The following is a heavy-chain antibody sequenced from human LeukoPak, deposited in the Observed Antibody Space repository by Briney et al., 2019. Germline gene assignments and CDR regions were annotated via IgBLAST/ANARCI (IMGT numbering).Heavy chain of an antibody. Sequence: PSETLSLTCAVYGGSFSGYYWSWIRQPPGKGLEWIGEINHSGSTNYNPSLKSRVTISVDTSKNQFSLKLSSVTAADTAVYYCAYSGGLLWFGELLYNWFDPWGQGTLVTVSS. CDR3: AYSGGLLWFGELLYNWFDP. D-gene: IGHD3-10*01. CDR1: GGSFSGYY. V-gene: IGHV4-34*01. CDR2: INHSGST. J-gene: IGHJ5*02.